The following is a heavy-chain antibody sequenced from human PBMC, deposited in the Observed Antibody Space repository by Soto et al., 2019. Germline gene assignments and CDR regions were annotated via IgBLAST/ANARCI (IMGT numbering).Heavy chain of an antibody. CDR3: ARGGCSGGSCYPNYYFDY. Sequence: GGSLRLSCAASGFTFSSYAMHWVRQAPGKGLEYVSAISSNGGSTYYANSVKGRFTISRDNSKNTLYLQMGSLRAEDMAVYYCARGGCSGGSCYPNYYFDYWGQGTLVTVSS. V-gene: IGHV3-64*01. CDR1: GFTFSSYA. D-gene: IGHD2-15*01. CDR2: ISSNGGST. J-gene: IGHJ4*02.